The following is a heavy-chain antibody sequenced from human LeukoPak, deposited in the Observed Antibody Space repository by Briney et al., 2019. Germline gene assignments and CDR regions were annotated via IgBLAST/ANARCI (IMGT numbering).Heavy chain of an antibody. CDR3: ASSGITIFGVVVN. Sequence: GGSLRLSCAASGFTFSKYNMNWVRQAPGKGLEWVSSISSSSTYIYYADSVKGRFTISRDNAKNSLYLQMNSLRAEDTAVYYCASSGITIFGVVVNWGQGTLVTVSS. CDR1: GFTFSKYN. D-gene: IGHD3-3*01. CDR2: ISSSSTYI. J-gene: IGHJ4*02. V-gene: IGHV3-21*01.